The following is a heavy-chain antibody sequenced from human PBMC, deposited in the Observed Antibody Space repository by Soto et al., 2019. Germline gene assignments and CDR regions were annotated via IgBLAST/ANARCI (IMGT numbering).Heavy chain of an antibody. CDR2: ISGSGGST. CDR1: GFTFISYA. V-gene: IGHV3-23*01. CDR3: AKARAQYYDFWSGYPVDY. D-gene: IGHD3-3*01. J-gene: IGHJ4*02. Sequence: GSLRLSCAASGFTFISYAMSWVLQAPWKGLEWVSAISGSGGSTYYADSVKGRFTISRDNSKNTLYLQMNSLRAEDTAVYYCAKARAQYYDFWSGYPVDYWGQGTLVTVSS.